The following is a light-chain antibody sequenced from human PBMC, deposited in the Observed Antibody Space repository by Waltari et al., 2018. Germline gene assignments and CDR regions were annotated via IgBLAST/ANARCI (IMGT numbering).Light chain of an antibody. CDR3: NADTTSSTWV. J-gene: IGLJ3*02. CDR2: AVR. CDR1: SSDVGAYNY. Sequence: QSALTQPASVSGSPGQSITISCTGTSSDVGAYNYVSWYHHRPGKAPKLTISAVRNRPSGGSNRVSGSKSGNMAFLTISGLQAEDEADYYCNADTTSSTWVFGGGTKLTVL. V-gene: IGLV2-14*01.